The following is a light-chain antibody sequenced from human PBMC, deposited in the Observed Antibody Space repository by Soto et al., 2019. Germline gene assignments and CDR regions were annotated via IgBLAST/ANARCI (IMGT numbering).Light chain of an antibody. V-gene: IGKV4-1*01. CDR1: QSLLYSSNNKNY. J-gene: IGKJ4*01. CDR3: QQYYSSPVT. CDR2: WAS. Sequence: DIVMTQSPDSLAVSLGERATINCKSSQSLLYSSNNKNYLAWYQQRPGQPPKQLIYWASTRESGVPDRFSGSGSGTAFTLSISSLQAEDVAVYYCQQYYSSPVTFGGGTKVE.